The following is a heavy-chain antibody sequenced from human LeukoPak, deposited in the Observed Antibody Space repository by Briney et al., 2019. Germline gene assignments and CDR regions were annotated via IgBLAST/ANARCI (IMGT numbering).Heavy chain of an antibody. Sequence: QPGGSLRLSCAASGFTFSSYAMHWVRQAPGKGLEWVAVISYDGSNKYYADSVKGRFTISRDNSKNTLYLQMNSLRAEDTAVYYCARKGDYDSSGYWTDYWGQGTLVTVSS. J-gene: IGHJ4*02. CDR3: ARKGDYDSSGYWTDY. CDR1: GFTFSSYA. CDR2: ISYDGSNK. V-gene: IGHV3-30-3*01. D-gene: IGHD3-22*01.